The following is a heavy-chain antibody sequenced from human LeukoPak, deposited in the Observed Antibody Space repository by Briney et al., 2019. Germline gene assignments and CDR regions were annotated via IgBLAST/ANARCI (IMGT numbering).Heavy chain of an antibody. CDR1: GYTLTSYG. D-gene: IGHD2-15*01. Sequence: ASVKVSCKASGYTLTSYGISWVRQAPGQGLEWMGWISAYNGNTNYAQKLQGRVTMTTDTSTSTAYMELRSLRSDDTAVYYCARADIVVVVAAYGDYWGQGTLVTVSS. J-gene: IGHJ4*02. V-gene: IGHV1-18*01. CDR3: ARADIVVVVAAYGDY. CDR2: ISAYNGNT.